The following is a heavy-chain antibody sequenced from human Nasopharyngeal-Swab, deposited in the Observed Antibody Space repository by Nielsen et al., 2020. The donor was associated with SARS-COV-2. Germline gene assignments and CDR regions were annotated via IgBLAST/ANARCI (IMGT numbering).Heavy chain of an antibody. V-gene: IGHV3-30-3*01. CDR3: ARTRKTYYYDSSGRFDALDI. J-gene: IGHJ3*02. CDR2: ISYDGSNK. D-gene: IGHD3-22*01. Sequence: WIRQPPGKGLEWVAVISYDGSNKYYADSVKGRFTISRDNSKDTLYLQMNSLRAEDTAVYYCARTRKTYYYDSSGRFDALDIWGQGTMVTVSS.